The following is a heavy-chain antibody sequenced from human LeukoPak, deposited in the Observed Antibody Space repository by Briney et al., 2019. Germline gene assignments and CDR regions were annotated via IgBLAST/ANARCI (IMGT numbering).Heavy chain of an antibody. D-gene: IGHD3-10*01. J-gene: IGHJ5*02. CDR3: ARRDYYGSGSYYSHNWFDP. CDR1: GYTFTGYY. CDR2: INPNSGGT. V-gene: IGHV1-2*02. Sequence: ASVKVSCKASGYTFTGYYMHWVRQAPGQGLEWMGWINPNSGGTNYAQKFQGRVTMTRDTSISTAYMELSRLRSDGTAVYYCARRDYYGSGSYYSHNWFDPWGQGTLVTVSS.